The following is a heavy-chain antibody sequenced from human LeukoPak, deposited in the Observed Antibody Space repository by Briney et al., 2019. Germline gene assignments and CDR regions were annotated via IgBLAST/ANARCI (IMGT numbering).Heavy chain of an antibody. V-gene: IGHV3-23*01. J-gene: IGHJ4*02. CDR1: GFTFSSYA. D-gene: IGHD6-13*01. Sequence: GGSLRLSCAASGFTFSSYAMSWVRQAPGKGLEWGSVISGSAGSTHYADSVKGRFTISRDKSKNTLYLQVNSLRAEDTAVYYCAKLQGVAAAGHPYFDYWGQGNLVTVSS. CDR3: AKLQGVAAAGHPYFDY. CDR2: ISGSAGST.